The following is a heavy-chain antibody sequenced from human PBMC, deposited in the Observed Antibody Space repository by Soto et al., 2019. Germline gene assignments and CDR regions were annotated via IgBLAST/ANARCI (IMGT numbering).Heavy chain of an antibody. CDR3: ARHPQYSNSPQVFDY. Sequence: QVQLLQSGAEVKKPGASVRVSCKASGYSFTRFGISWVRQAPGQGLEWVGRISTYNGNTKYAQKLEGRVTVSTDTSTSTAYMELRSLRSDDTAVYYCARHPQYSNSPQVFDYWGQGTLLTVSS. J-gene: IGHJ4*02. CDR1: GYSFTRFG. CDR2: ISTYNGNT. V-gene: IGHV1-18*01. D-gene: IGHD6-6*01.